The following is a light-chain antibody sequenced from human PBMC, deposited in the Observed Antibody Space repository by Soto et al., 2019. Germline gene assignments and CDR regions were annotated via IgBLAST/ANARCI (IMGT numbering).Light chain of an antibody. V-gene: IGKV1-27*01. CDR3: QKYNGAPRT. CDR2: GAS. J-gene: IGKJ1*01. CDR1: QGISYH. Sequence: DIKMTQSPSSLSASVGDRVTITCRASQGISYHVAWYQQKPGKVPKLLIYGASTLQSGVPSRFSGSGSGADFTLTISSLQPEYFATYYCQKYNGAPRTFGQGTKVDIK.